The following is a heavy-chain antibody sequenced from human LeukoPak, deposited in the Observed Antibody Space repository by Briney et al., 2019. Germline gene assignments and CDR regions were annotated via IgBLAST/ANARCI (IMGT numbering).Heavy chain of an antibody. D-gene: IGHD2-2*01. CDR2: IIPIFGTA. CDR3: ASTKIGYCSSTSCLGLDY. CDR1: GGTFSSYA. J-gene: IGHJ4*02. Sequence: ASVKVSCKASGGTFSSYAISWVRQAPGQGLEWMGGIIPIFGTANYAQKFQGRVTITADESTSTAYMELSSLRSEDTAVYYCASTKIGYCSSTSCLGLDYWGQGTLVTVPS. V-gene: IGHV1-69*13.